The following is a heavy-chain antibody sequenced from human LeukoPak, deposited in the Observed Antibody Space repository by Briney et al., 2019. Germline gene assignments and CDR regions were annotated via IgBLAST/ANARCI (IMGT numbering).Heavy chain of an antibody. J-gene: IGHJ4*02. CDR2: IKSKAHGGTT. CDR1: GFTFSNAW. V-gene: IGHV3-15*05. CDR3: TTQVRGVTFDY. D-gene: IGHD3-10*01. Sequence: PGASLILSWAASGFTFSNAWMTWVRKAPGRGVEWVGRIKSKAHGGTTDYAAPVKSRFTISRDDSKTTLYLQMNSLKTEDTAMYFCTTQVRGVTFDYWGQGTLVTVSS.